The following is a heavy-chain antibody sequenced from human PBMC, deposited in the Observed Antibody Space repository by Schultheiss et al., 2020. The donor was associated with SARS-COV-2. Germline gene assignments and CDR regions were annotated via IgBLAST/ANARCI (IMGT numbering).Heavy chain of an antibody. J-gene: IGHJ4*02. CDR3: ARRSQWELRGVDY. CDR2: IYYSGST. Sequence: GSLRLSCTVSGGSISSYYWGWIRQPPGKGLEWIGSIYYSGSTYYNPSLKSRVTISVDTSKNQFSLKLSSVTAADTAVYYCARRSQWELRGVDYWGQGTLVTVSS. V-gene: IGHV4-39*01. D-gene: IGHD1-26*01. CDR1: GGSISSYY.